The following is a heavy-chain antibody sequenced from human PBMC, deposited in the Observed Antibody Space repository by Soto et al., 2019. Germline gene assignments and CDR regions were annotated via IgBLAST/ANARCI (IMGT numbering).Heavy chain of an antibody. CDR2: IYYSGST. Sequence: SETLSLTCTVSGGYISSYYWSWIRQPPGKGLEWIGYIYYSGSTKYNPSLKSRVSISVDTSKNQFSLKLSSVTAADTAVYFCARRYGYGTFDIWGQGTMVTVSS. J-gene: IGHJ3*02. CDR3: ARRYGYGTFDI. D-gene: IGHD5-18*01. V-gene: IGHV4-59*01. CDR1: GGYISSYY.